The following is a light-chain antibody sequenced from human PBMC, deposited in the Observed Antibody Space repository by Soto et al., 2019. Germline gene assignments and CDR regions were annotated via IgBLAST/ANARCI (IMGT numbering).Light chain of an antibody. CDR3: QQVNTYPVT. J-gene: IGKJ4*01. CDR1: QDIKRF. V-gene: IGKV1-9*01. Sequence: DVQLTQSPSFLAASVGDRLTITCRASQDIKRFLAWYQQKPGKAPKLLIYTISTLQSGVPSRFSGSGSGTEFPHTISSLQPDDFATYYCQQVNTYPVTFGGGTKVEI. CDR2: TIS.